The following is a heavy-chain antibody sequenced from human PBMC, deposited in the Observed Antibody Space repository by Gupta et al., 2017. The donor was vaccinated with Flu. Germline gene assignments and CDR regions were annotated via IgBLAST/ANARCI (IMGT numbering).Heavy chain of an antibody. D-gene: IGHD1-20*01. CDR2: VFYHGKA. CDR3: ARDRHDRYDMEV. Sequence: VSGVSVTSEGASGGWIRQPPGKGLEWIGYVFYHGKAYYGPYFKSRVSMSLDKSTNHVSLRLTSATAADTSQDFCARDRHDRYDMEVWGKGTTVTVSS. J-gene: IGHJ6*03. CDR1: GVSVTSEGAS. V-gene: IGHV4-30-2*01.